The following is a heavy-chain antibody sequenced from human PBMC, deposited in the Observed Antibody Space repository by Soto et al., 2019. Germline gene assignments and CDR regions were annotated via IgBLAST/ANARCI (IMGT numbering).Heavy chain of an antibody. CDR3: ARTAPMDAGDKYYYDF. CDR1: GGTFSTFG. D-gene: IGHD3-16*01. J-gene: IGHJ4*02. CDR2: IIPFFGTA. Sequence: QVQPVQSGAEVKKTGSSVKVSCKTSGGTFSTFGISWVRQAPGQGLEWMGGIIPFFGTAEYSQKFEDRIKITADESTNTVYMDLRSLTSEDTAIYYCARTAPMDAGDKYYYDFWGQGALVTVSS. V-gene: IGHV1-69*01.